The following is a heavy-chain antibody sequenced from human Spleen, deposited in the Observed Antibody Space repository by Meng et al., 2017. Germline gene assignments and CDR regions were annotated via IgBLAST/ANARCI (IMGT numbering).Heavy chain of an antibody. V-gene: IGHV3-15*01. CDR1: GFTFSNAW. J-gene: IGHJ4*01. Sequence: GESLKISCAASGFTFSNAWMTWVRQAPGKGLEWIGRMKSNVDGGTVDNAAAVKGRFFSTREDPENTFYLQMNSLKTEDTAVYYCSGHVDYWGHGTLVTVSS. CDR3: SGHVDY. CDR2: MKSNVDGGTV.